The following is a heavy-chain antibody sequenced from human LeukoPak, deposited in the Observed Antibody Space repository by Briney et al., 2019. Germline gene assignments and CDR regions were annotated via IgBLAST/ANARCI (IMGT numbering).Heavy chain of an antibody. D-gene: IGHD6-13*01. CDR1: GGTFSSYA. CDR3: ARIPIAAAGTVYYYYYGMDV. CDR2: IIPIFGTA. J-gene: IGHJ6*02. V-gene: IGHV1-69*13. Sequence: WASVKVSCKASGGTFSSYAISWVRQAPGQGLEWMGGIIPIFGTANYAQKFQGRVTITADESTSTAYMELSSLRSEDTAVYYCARIPIAAAGTVYYYYYGMDVWGQGTTVTVPS.